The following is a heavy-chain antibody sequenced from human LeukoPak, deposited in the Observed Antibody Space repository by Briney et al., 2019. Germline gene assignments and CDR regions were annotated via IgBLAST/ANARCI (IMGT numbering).Heavy chain of an antibody. J-gene: IGHJ4*02. CDR3: ARVRYSDSSVLTRKRSYYFDY. D-gene: IGHD3-22*01. Sequence: SETLSLTCSVSGDSISYFYWSWIRQAAGKGLEWIGRVASSGNTDYNASLKSRVTMSVDTSKNQLSLKLSSVTAADTAVYYCARVRYSDSSVLTRKRSYYFDYWGQGTLVTVSS. CDR2: VASSGNT. V-gene: IGHV4-4*07. CDR1: GDSISYFY.